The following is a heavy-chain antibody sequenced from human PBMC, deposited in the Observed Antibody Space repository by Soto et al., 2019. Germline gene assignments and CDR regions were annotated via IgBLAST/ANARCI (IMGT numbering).Heavy chain of an antibody. D-gene: IGHD3-22*01. V-gene: IGHV1-18*01. CDR3: ARDPMIEV. CDR1: GYPFTSYG. Sequence: QVQLVQSGAEAKKPGASGTVSCRASGYPFTSYGICWVRHAPGQELEGMGWISANNGNTNDAQKLQGRVTMTTGTSTSSAYMELRSLRSADTAVYCWARDPMIEVWGQGTTVTVSS. CDR2: ISANNGNT. J-gene: IGHJ6*02.